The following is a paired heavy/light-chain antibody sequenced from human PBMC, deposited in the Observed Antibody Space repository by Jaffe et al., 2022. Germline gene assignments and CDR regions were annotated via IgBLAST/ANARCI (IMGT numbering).Light chain of an antibody. CDR1: QRVSSSY. CDR2: GAS. Sequence: EIVLTQSPGTLSLSPGERATLSCRASQRVSSSYLAWYQQKPGQAPRLLIYGASSRATGIPDRFSGSGSGTDFTLTISRLEPEDFAVYYCQQYGSSPRTFGQGTKVEIK. J-gene: IGKJ1*01. V-gene: IGKV3-20*01. CDR3: QQYGSSPRT.
Heavy chain of an antibody. V-gene: IGHV3-23*01. D-gene: IGHD6-13*01. CDR1: GFTFSSYA. J-gene: IGHJ3*02. Sequence: EVQLLESGGGLVQPGGSLRLSCAASGFTFSSYAMTWVRQAPGKGLEWVSTISSSGGSTYYADSVKGRFTISRDNSKNTLYLQMNSLRAEDTAVYYCAKDCMSSSCHGAFDIWGQGTMVTVSS. CDR2: ISSSGGST. CDR3: AKDCMSSSCHGAFDI.